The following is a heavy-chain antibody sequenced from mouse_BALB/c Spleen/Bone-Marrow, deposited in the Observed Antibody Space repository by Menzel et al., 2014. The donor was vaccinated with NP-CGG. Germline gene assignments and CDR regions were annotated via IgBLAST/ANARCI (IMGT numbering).Heavy chain of an antibody. Sequence: EVQLQQSGPELVKPGASVKMSCKASGYTFTSYVMHWVKQKPGQGLEWIGYINTYNDGTKYNEKFKGKATLTSDKSSSAANLELSSLASEDVAVYFCASPYFYSSSGDSCFAYWGQGTLVTLSA. CDR2: INTYNDGT. CDR3: ASPYFYSSSGDSCFAY. J-gene: IGHJ3*01. CDR1: GYTFTSYV. V-gene: IGHV1-14*01. D-gene: IGHD1-1*01.